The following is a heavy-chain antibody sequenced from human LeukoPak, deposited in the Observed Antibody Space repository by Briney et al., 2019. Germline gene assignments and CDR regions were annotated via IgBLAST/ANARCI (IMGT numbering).Heavy chain of an antibody. CDR2: IQSDGTT. CDR3: ARDGSYKFDC. V-gene: IGHV3-74*01. Sequence: GGSLRLSCAASGLTFSSAWMHWVRQTPGKGLVWVSRIQSDGTTTYADSVRGRFTISRDNAKNTLYLQMNNLRAEDTAVYYCARDGSYKFDCWGQGTLVTVSS. J-gene: IGHJ4*02. CDR1: GLTFSSAW. D-gene: IGHD1-26*01.